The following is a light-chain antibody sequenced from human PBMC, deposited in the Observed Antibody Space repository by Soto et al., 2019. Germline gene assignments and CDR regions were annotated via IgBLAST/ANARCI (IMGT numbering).Light chain of an antibody. CDR1: QSVSK. V-gene: IGKV3-15*01. J-gene: IGKJ2*01. Sequence: EIVMTQSPATLSVSPGERATLSCRASQSVSKLAWCQQKPGQAPRLLIYGASTRATGIPARFSGSGSGTEFTLTISSLQSEDFAVYYCQQYNNWLYTFGPGTKLEIK. CDR3: QQYNNWLYT. CDR2: GAS.